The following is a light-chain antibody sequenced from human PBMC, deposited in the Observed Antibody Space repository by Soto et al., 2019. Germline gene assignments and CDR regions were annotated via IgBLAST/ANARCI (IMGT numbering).Light chain of an antibody. CDR1: SSDVGGYNY. J-gene: IGLJ3*02. CDR3: CSYAGSTTWV. V-gene: IGLV2-14*01. CDR2: EVS. Sequence: QSALTQPASVSGSPGQSITISCTGTSSDVGGYNYVSWYQQHPGKAPKLMIYEVSNRPSGVSNRFSGSKSGNTASLTISGVQPEDEADYYCCSYAGSTTWVFGGGTKLTVL.